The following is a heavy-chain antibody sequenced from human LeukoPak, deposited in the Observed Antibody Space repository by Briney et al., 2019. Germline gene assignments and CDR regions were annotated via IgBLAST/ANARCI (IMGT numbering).Heavy chain of an antibody. CDR3: AREAVIASRWVDP. V-gene: IGHV1-46*01. Sequence: ASVKVSFKASGYTFTSYYMHWVRQAPGQGLEWMGIINPSGGSTSYAQKFQGRVTMTSDTSTSTVYMELSSLRSEDTAVYYCAREAVIASRWVDPWGQGTLVTVSS. CDR1: GYTFTSYY. J-gene: IGHJ5*02. CDR2: INPSGGST. D-gene: IGHD2-21*01.